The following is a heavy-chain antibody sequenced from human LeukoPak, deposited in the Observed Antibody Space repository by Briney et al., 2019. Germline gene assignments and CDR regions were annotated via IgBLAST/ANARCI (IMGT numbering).Heavy chain of an antibody. D-gene: IGHD6-13*01. Sequence: GGSLRLSCAASGFTFSSYAIHWVRQAPGKGLEWVAVISFDGTDAFYADSVKGRFTISRDNAKNSLYLQMNSLRAEDTAVYYCARDPQQQLVRGEGYWGQGTLVTVSS. CDR3: ARDPQQQLVRGEGY. J-gene: IGHJ4*02. V-gene: IGHV3-30*04. CDR2: ISFDGTDA. CDR1: GFTFSSYA.